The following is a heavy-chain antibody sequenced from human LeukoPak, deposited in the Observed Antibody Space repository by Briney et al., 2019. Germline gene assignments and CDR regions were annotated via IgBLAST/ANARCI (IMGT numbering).Heavy chain of an antibody. Sequence: GGSLRLSCAASAFTFSSYSMNWVRQAPGKGLEWVSSISSSSSYIYYADSVKGRFTISRDNAKNSLYLQMNSLRAEDTAVYYCARGGYDILTGYYPSWFDPWGQGTLVTVSS. CDR3: ARGGYDILTGYYPSWFDP. D-gene: IGHD3-9*01. CDR1: AFTFSSYS. CDR2: ISSSSSYI. J-gene: IGHJ5*02. V-gene: IGHV3-21*01.